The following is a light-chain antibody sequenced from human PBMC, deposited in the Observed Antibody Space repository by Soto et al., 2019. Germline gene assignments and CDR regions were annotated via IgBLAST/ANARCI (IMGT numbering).Light chain of an antibody. Sequence: QSVLTQPPSLSAAPGQTVTISCSGSSSNIGNNYVSWYQQLPGTAPQLLIYENNKRPSGIPDRFSGSKSGTSATLGITGLQTGDEADYYCGTWDSSLSAGVFGGGTKLTVL. CDR3: GTWDSSLSAGV. V-gene: IGLV1-51*02. CDR1: SSNIGNNY. J-gene: IGLJ2*01. CDR2: ENN.